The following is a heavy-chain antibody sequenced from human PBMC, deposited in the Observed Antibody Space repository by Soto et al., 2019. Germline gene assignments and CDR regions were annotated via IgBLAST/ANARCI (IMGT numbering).Heavy chain of an antibody. Sequence: SETLSLTCAVYGGSFSGYYWSWIRQPPGKGLEWIGEINHSGSTNYNPSLKSRVTMSVDTSKNQFSLKLSSVTAADTAVYYCARGPTMVTWWFDPWGQGTLVTVSS. J-gene: IGHJ5*02. D-gene: IGHD3-10*01. CDR1: GGSFSGYY. CDR2: INHSGST. V-gene: IGHV4-34*01. CDR3: ARGPTMVTWWFDP.